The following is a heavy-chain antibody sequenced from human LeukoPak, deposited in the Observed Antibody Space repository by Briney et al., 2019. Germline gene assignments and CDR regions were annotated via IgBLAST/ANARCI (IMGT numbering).Heavy chain of an antibody. CDR1: GGSVSSGSYY. CDR2: IYYSGST. D-gene: IGHD3-10*01. V-gene: IGHV4-61*01. CDR3: AGAPGVRSGTRYYGMDV. J-gene: IGHJ6*02. Sequence: PSETLSLTCTVSGGSVSSGSYYWSWIRQPPGKGLEWIGYIYYSGSTNYNPSLKSRVTISVDTSKNQFSLKLSSVTAADTAVYYCAGAPGVRSGTRYYGMDVWGQGTTVTVSS.